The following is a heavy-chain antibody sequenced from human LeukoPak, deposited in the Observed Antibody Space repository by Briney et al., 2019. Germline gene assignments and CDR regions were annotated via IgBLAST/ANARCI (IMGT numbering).Heavy chain of an antibody. CDR3: ARGHTTGTGTTIGRFDY. CDR2: INPSGGST. CDR1: GYTFTSYY. Sequence: ASVKVSCKASGYTFTSYYMHWVRQAPGQGLEWMGIINPSGGSTSYAQKFQGRGTMTRDTSTSTVYMELSSLRSADTAVYYCARGHTTGTGTTIGRFDYWGQRTLVTVSS. J-gene: IGHJ4*02. D-gene: IGHD1-1*01. V-gene: IGHV1-46*01.